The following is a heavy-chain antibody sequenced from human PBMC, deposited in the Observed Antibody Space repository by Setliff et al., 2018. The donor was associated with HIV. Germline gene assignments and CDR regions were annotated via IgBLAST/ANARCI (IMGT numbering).Heavy chain of an antibody. V-gene: IGHV4-38-2*02. J-gene: IGHJ5*02. D-gene: IGHD3-16*01. CDR3: ARDPGDYDYVWGTKRGWFDP. CDR2: IYHSGST. Sequence: PSETLPLTCTVSGYSISSGDYWGWIRQPPGKGLEWIGSIYHSGSTYYNPSLKSRVTIAVDTSKNQFSLKLSSVTAADTAVYYCARDPGDYDYVWGTKRGWFDPWGQGTLVTVSS. CDR1: GYSISSGDY.